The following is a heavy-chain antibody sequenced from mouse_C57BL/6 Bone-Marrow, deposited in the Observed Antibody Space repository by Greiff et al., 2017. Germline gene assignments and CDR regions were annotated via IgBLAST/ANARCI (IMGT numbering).Heavy chain of an antibody. CDR2: ISRGSSTI. Sequence: EVKLVESGGGLVKPGGSLKLSCAASGFTFSDYGMHWVRQAPEKGLEWVAYISRGSSTIYYADTVKGRFTISRDNAKNTLFLQMTSLRSEDTAMYYCARGRDWDGFAYWGKGTLVTVSA. J-gene: IGHJ3*01. CDR1: GFTFSDYG. V-gene: IGHV5-17*01. CDR3: ARGRDWDGFAY. D-gene: IGHD4-1*01.